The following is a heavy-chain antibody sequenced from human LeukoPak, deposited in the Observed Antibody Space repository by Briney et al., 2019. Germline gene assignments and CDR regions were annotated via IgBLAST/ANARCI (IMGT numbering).Heavy chain of an antibody. CDR1: GFTFRIYA. V-gene: IGHV3-30-3*01. CDR2: ISYEGSSK. Sequence: GGSLRLSCAGSGFTFRIYAMSWVRQAPGKGLEWVAVISYEGSSKNYADSVKGRFIISRDNSKNTMYLQMNSLRAEDTAIYYCARDPTPYYESSGYSDYWGQGTLVTVSS. CDR3: ARDPTPYYESSGYSDY. J-gene: IGHJ4*02. D-gene: IGHD3-22*01.